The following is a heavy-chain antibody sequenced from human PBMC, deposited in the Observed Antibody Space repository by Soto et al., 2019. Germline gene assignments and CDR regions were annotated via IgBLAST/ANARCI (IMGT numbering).Heavy chain of an antibody. D-gene: IGHD6-13*01. CDR1: GYTFTSYG. CDR2: ISAYNGNT. J-gene: IGHJ4*02. V-gene: IGHV1-18*01. CDR3: ARNSGSWYSNYFDY. Sequence: ASVKVSCKASGYTFTSYGISWVRQAPGQGLEWMGWISAYNGNTNYAQKLQGRVTMTTDTSTSTAYMELRSLRSDDTAVYYCARNSGSWYSNYFDYWGQGTLVTVSS.